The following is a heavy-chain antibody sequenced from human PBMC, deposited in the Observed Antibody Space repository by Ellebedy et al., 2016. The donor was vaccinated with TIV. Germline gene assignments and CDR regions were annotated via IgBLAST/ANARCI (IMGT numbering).Heavy chain of an antibody. Sequence: GGSLRLSCAAAGFNIRNHAMTWVRQAPGKGLEWVSSINGSDDTTYYAGSVRGRFTISRDNFKNTLSLHMNSLRAEDTAIYYCAKEDLNTGLVTVDFWGQGTLVTVSS. CDR3: AKEDLNTGLVTVDF. CDR2: INGSDDTT. J-gene: IGHJ4*02. D-gene: IGHD3/OR15-3a*01. V-gene: IGHV3-23*01. CDR1: GFNIRNHA.